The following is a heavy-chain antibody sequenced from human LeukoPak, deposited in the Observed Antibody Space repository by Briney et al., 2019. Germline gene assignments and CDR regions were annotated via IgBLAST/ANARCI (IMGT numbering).Heavy chain of an antibody. CDR2: INSGGRRT. CDR1: GFTISNHW. D-gene: IGHD2-2*01. Sequence: GGSLRLSCAASGFTISNHWMHWVRQAPGKGLVWVSRINSGGRRTSYADSVKGRFTISRDNAKNTLYLQMNSLRPDDTAVYYCAREVEVVPATMGAYYYYYMDVWGKGTTVTVSS. J-gene: IGHJ6*03. V-gene: IGHV3-74*01. CDR3: AREVEVVPATMGAYYYYYMDV.